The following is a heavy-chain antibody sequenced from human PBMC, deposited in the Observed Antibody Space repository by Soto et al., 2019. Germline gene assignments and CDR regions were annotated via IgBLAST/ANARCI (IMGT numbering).Heavy chain of an antibody. CDR2: INPNSGGT. J-gene: IGHJ6*02. CDR3: ARSYDFWSGYYSGSSPAHPYYGMDV. V-gene: IGHV1-2*04. CDR1: GYTFTGYY. Sequence: GASVKVSCKASGYTFTGYYMHWVRQAPGQGLEWMGWINPNSGGTNYAQKFQGWVTMTRDTSISTAYMELSRLRSDDTAVYYCARSYDFWSGYYSGSSPAHPYYGMDVWGQGTTVTVSS. D-gene: IGHD3-3*01.